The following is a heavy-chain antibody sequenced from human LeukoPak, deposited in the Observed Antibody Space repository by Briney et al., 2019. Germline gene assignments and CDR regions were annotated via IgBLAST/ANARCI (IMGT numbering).Heavy chain of an antibody. V-gene: IGHV3-7*01. CDR1: GFTFSSYW. CDR3: ATEGQRVHPFYDFWTGFFY. D-gene: IGHD3-3*01. CDR2: IKQDGSEK. J-gene: IGHJ4*02. Sequence: PGGSLRLSCAASGFTFSSYWMSWVRQAPGKGLEWVANIKQDGSEKYYVDSVKGRFSISRDNAKNSLYLQLNSLRAEDTAVYYCATEGQRVHPFYDFWTGFFYWGQGALVTVSP.